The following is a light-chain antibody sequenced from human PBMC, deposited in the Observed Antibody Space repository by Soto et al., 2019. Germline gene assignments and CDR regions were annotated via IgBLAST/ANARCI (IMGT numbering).Light chain of an antibody. J-gene: IGKJ1*01. Sequence: MTHSPATLSASVVYIVTITFRASQTIISWLAWYQQKPGKAPKLLIYKASTLETGVPSRFSGSGSRTEFTLTISSLQPDDFATYYCQHYASFSGTFGQGTKVDIK. CDR3: QHYASFSGT. CDR2: KAS. V-gene: IGKV1-5*03. CDR1: QTIISW.